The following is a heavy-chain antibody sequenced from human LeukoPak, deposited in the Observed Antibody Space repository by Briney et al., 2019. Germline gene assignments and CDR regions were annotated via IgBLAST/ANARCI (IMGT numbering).Heavy chain of an antibody. CDR3: ARDQQWLDPARHGFDY. CDR1: GYTFTSYG. Sequence: VASVKVSCKASGYTFTSYGISWVRQAPGQGLEWMGWISAYNGNTNYAQKLQGRVTMTTDTSTSTAYMELRSLRSDDTAVYYCARDQQWLDPARHGFDYWGQGTLVTVSS. CDR2: ISAYNGNT. J-gene: IGHJ4*02. V-gene: IGHV1-18*01. D-gene: IGHD6-19*01.